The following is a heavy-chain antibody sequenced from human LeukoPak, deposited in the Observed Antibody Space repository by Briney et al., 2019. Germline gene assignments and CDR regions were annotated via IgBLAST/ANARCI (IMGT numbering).Heavy chain of an antibody. CDR2: INWNGGST. CDR3: ARVSGYSYDHAIDY. D-gene: IGHD5-18*01. CDR1: GFTFSSYS. V-gene: IGHV3-20*04. Sequence: PGGSLRLSCAASGFTFSSYSMNWVRQAPGKGLEWVSGINWNGGSTGYADSVRGRFTISRDNAKNSLYLQMNSLRVEDTAFYYCARVSGYSYDHAIDYWGQGTLVSVSS. J-gene: IGHJ4*02.